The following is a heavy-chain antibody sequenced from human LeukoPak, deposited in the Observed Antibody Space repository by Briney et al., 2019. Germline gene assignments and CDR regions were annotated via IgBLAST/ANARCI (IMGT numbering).Heavy chain of an antibody. CDR2: ISYDGSNK. D-gene: IGHD3-22*01. J-gene: IGHJ3*02. CDR1: GFTFSSYA. Sequence: QSGGSLRLSCAASGFTFSSYAMHWVRQAPGKGLEWVAVISYDGSNKYYADSVKGRFTISRDNSKNTLYLQMNSLRAEDTAVYYCATPLIVYDSSGDDAFDIWGQGTMVTVSS. CDR3: ATPLIVYDSSGDDAFDI. V-gene: IGHV3-30-3*01.